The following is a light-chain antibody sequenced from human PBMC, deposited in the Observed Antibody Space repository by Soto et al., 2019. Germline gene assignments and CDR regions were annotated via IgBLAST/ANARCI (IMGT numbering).Light chain of an antibody. CDR2: EVS. Sequence: QPVLTQPPSASGSPGQSVTISCTGTSSDVGGYNYVSWYQQHPGKAPKLMIYEVSKRPSGVPDRFSGSKSGNTASLTISGLQGEDEADYYCSSFTKSSTRVFGTGTKLTVL. J-gene: IGLJ1*01. CDR1: SSDVGGYNY. CDR3: SSFTKSSTRV. V-gene: IGLV2-8*01.